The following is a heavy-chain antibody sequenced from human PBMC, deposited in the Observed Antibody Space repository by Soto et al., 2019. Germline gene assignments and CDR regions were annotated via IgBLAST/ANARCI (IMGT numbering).Heavy chain of an antibody. CDR2: IFYSGTT. J-gene: IGHJ2*01. D-gene: IGHD3-10*01. CDR1: GGSISTSRYY. V-gene: IGHV4-39*01. Sequence: QLQLQESGPGLVKPSETLSLTCTVSGGSISTSRYYWGWIRQPPGKGLEWIGSIFYSGTTYYNPPLKLPVXISXXXSNNXFXLKXTXVTXADTAVYYCAXQVGSGCWYFDLWGRGTLVTVSS. CDR3: AXQVGSGCWYFDL.